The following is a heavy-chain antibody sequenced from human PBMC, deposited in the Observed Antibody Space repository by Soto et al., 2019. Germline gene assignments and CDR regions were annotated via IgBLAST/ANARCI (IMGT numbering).Heavy chain of an antibody. CDR3: ASLVLGGNSLQYYFDY. V-gene: IGHV4-34*01. CDR1: GGSFSGYY. D-gene: IGHD2-21*02. CDR2: INHSGST. J-gene: IGHJ4*02. Sequence: SETLSLTCAVYGGSFSGYYWSWIRQPPGKGLEWIGEINHSGSTNYNPSLKSRVTISVDTSKNQFSLKLSSVTAADTAVYYCASLVLGGNSLQYYFDYWGQGTLVTVSS.